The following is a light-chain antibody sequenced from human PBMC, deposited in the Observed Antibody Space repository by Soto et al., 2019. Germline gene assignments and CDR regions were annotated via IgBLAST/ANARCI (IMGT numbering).Light chain of an antibody. CDR2: GAS. CDR3: QQYGSSPPYT. J-gene: IGKJ2*01. V-gene: IGKV3-20*01. Sequence: LSXGERATLSCRASQSVSSSYLAWYQQKPGQAPRLLIYGASSRATXIPDRFSGSGSGTDFTLTISRLEPEDFAVYYCQQYGSSPPYTFGQGTKLEIK. CDR1: QSVSSSY.